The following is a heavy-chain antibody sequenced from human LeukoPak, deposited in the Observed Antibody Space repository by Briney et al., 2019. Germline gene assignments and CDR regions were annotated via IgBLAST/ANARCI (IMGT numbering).Heavy chain of an antibody. Sequence: KVSCKASGYTFTSYWIAWVRQMPGKGLEWMGLIYPGDSDTRYSPSFQGQVTISVDKSISTAYLQWSSLKASDTAMYYCARHISGGDVVVVPAAIPYDYWGQGTLVTVSS. CDR1: GYTFTSYW. CDR3: ARHISGGDVVVVPAAIPYDY. CDR2: IYPGDSDT. J-gene: IGHJ4*02. D-gene: IGHD2-2*02. V-gene: IGHV5-51*01.